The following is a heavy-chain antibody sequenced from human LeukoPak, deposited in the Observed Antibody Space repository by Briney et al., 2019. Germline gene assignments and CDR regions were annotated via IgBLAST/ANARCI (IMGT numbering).Heavy chain of an antibody. V-gene: IGHV4-39*07. CDR2: IYYSGST. CDR3: ARVPGYYDFWSGYREADWFDP. Sequence: KPSETLSLTCTVSGGSISSSSYYWGWIRQPPGKGLEWIGSIYYSGSTYYNPSLKSRVTISVDTSKNQFSLKLSSVTAADTAVYYCARVPGYYDFWSGYREADWFDPWGQGTLVTVSS. CDR1: GGSISSSSYY. J-gene: IGHJ5*02. D-gene: IGHD3-3*01.